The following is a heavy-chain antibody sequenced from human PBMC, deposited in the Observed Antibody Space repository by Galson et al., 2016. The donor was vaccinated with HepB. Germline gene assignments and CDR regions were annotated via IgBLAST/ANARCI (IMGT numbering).Heavy chain of an antibody. V-gene: IGHV3-23*01. J-gene: IGHJ4*02. CDR2: ITGNGDST. CDR1: RFPFSSRS. Sequence: SLRLSCAASRFPFSSRSMTWVRQAPGKGLEWVSAITGNGDSTYYADSVKGRFTISRDNSKNILFLQMNSLRAEDTAVYYCARDGDVDTAMVTPELGYWGQGTLVTVSS. CDR3: ARDGDVDTAMVTPELGY. D-gene: IGHD5-18*01.